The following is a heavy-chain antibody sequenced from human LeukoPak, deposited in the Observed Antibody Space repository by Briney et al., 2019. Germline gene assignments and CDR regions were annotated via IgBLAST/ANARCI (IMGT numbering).Heavy chain of an antibody. CDR1: GFTFSSYA. CDR2: ISGSGANT. CDR3: AKESRTVTTPYVDY. V-gene: IGHV3-23*01. Sequence: GGSLRLSCAASGFTFSSYAMSWARQAPGKGLEWVSAISGSGANTYYTDSVRGRFTISRDNSKNTVYLQVNSLRAEDTALYYCAKESRTVTTPYVDYWGQGTLVTVSS. J-gene: IGHJ4*02. D-gene: IGHD4-17*01.